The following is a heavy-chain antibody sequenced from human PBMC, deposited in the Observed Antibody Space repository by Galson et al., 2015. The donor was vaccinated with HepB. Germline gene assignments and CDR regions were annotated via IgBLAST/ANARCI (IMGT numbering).Heavy chain of an antibody. Sequence: SLRLSCAASRSTFPNSAMAWVRQAPRTGLEWLPGITGSGDITYYADSVKGRFTISRDNAKNSLYLQMNSLRAEDTAVYYCARVGQNYYDSSSYYYPYYYYYYMDVWGKGTTVTVSS. CDR3: ARVGQNYYDSSSYYYPYYYYYYMDV. CDR1: RSTFPNSA. J-gene: IGHJ6*03. CDR2: ITGSGDIT. D-gene: IGHD3-22*01. V-gene: IGHV3-23*01.